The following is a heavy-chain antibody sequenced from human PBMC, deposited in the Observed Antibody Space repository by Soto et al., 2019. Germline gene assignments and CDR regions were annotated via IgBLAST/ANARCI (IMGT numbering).Heavy chain of an antibody. V-gene: IGHV3-66*01. J-gene: IGHJ4*02. CDR2: IYSGGST. CDR3: ASDRSWYMEFDY. Sequence: EVQLVESGGGLVQPGGSLRLSCAASGFTVSSNYMSWVRQAPVKGLEWGSVIYSGGSTYYADSVKGRFTISRDNSKNTRYLQMNSLRAEDTAVYYCASDRSWYMEFDYWGQGTLVTVS. CDR1: GFTVSSNY. D-gene: IGHD6-13*01.